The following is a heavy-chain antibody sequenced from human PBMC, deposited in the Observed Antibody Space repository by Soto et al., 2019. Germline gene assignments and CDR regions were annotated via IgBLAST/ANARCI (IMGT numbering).Heavy chain of an antibody. CDR3: ARTWSSAYMAYGRAGYYFDY. D-gene: IGHD2-21*01. Sequence: PSETLSLTCAVYGGSFSDTYWNWFRQPPGKGLEWIGEINHNTNTIYNPSLTSRVTISVDTSKNHFSLKLTSVTAADTAVYYCARTWSSAYMAYGRAGYYFDYWGQGTLVTVSS. CDR2: INHNTNT. J-gene: IGHJ4*02. CDR1: GGSFSDTY. V-gene: IGHV4-34*01.